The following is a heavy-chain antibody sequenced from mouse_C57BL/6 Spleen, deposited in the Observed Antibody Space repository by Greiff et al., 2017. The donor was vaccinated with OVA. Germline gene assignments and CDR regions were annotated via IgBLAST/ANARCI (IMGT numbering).Heavy chain of an antibody. CDR3: ARSDYDYEYYFDY. D-gene: IGHD2-4*01. V-gene: IGHV1-82*01. CDR1: GYAFSSSW. CDR2: IYPGDGDT. J-gene: IGHJ2*01. Sequence: VQLQQSGPELVKPGASVKISCKASGYAFSSSWMNWVKQRPGKGLEWIGRIYPGDGDTNYNGKFKGKATLTADKSSSTAYMQLSSLTSEDSAVYFCARSDYDYEYYFDYWGQGTTLTVSS.